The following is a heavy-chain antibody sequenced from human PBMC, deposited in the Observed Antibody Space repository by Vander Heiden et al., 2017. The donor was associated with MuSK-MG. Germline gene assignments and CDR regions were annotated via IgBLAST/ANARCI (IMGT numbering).Heavy chain of an antibody. CDR3: ASNPANIALGY. V-gene: IGHV4-4*02. CDR1: GGSISSRNW. D-gene: IGHD3-16*02. CDR2: IYHSGST. J-gene: IGHJ4*02. Sequence: QVQLQESGPVLVKPSGTLSLTCAVSGGSISSRNWWSWVRQPPGRGLEWIGEIYHSGSTNYKPSLKSRVTISVDKSRSQFSLKRSSVTAADPAVYYCASNPANIALGYWGQGTLVTVSS.